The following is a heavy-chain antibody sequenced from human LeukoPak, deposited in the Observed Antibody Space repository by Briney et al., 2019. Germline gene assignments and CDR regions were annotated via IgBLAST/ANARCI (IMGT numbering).Heavy chain of an antibody. V-gene: IGHV3-23*01. J-gene: IGHJ4*02. CDR3: AKRDF. CDR1: GFTFGSFA. Sequence: GGSLRLSCAASGFTFGSFAMNWVRQAPGKGLEWVSSNAGSVKGRFTISRDNSKNTLFLQMNSLRADDTAIYYCAKRDFWGQGTLVTVSS.